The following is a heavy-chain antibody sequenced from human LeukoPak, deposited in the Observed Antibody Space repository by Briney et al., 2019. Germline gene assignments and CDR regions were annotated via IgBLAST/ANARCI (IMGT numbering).Heavy chain of an antibody. V-gene: IGHV4-34*01. CDR1: GGSFSGYY. J-gene: IGHJ6*03. Sequence: PSETLSLTCAVYGGSFSGYYWSWIRQPPGKGLEWIGEINHSGSTNYNPSLKSRVTISVDTSKNQFSLKLSSVTAADTAVYYCARGRHDSSGYYQRDYYYMDVWGKGTRSPSP. CDR2: INHSGST. CDR3: ARGRHDSSGYYQRDYYYMDV. D-gene: IGHD3-22*01.